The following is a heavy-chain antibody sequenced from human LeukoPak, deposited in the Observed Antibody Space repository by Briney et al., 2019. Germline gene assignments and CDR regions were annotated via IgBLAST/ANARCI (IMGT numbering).Heavy chain of an antibody. CDR3: ARDYGGNSGDFDY. J-gene: IGHJ4*02. Sequence: PGGSLRLSCAASGFTFSGYWMHWVRQAPGKGLVWVSRINSDGSSIGYAGSVKGRFTISRDNAKNTVHLQMNSLRAEDTAVYYCARDYGGNSGDFDYWGQGTLVTVSS. V-gene: IGHV3-74*01. CDR1: GFTFSGYW. CDR2: INSDGSSI. D-gene: IGHD4-23*01.